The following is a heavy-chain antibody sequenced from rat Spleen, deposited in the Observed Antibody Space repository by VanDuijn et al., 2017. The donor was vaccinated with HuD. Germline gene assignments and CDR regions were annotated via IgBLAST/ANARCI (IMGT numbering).Heavy chain of an antibody. CDR2: SRYDGRST. D-gene: IGHD4-3*01. CDR3: ARHNSGYGVMDA. V-gene: IGHV5-29*01. Sequence: EVQLVESGGGLVQPGRSLKLSCAASGFTFSNYGMAWVRQAPTKGLEWVASSRYDGRSTYYRDSVKGRITISKDNAKSILYLQMDSLKSEDTDTYYCARHNSGYGVMDAWGQGASVTVSS. J-gene: IGHJ4*01. CDR1: GFTFSNYG.